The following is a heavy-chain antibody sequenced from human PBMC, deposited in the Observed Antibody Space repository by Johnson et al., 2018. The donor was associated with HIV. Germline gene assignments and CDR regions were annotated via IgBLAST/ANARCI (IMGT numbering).Heavy chain of an antibody. Sequence: QVQLVESGGGVVQPGGPLRLSCAASGFIFRTNGMHWVRQAPGKGLEWVSFIQYDGSDKSYADSVEGRFTISRDNSKNTLDLQMNSLRPEDTAVYYCAKDGQRGRAMIVARLGAFDIWGQGTMVTVSS. J-gene: IGHJ3*02. V-gene: IGHV3-30*02. CDR1: GFIFRTNG. CDR2: IQYDGSDK. CDR3: AKDGQRGRAMIVARLGAFDI. D-gene: IGHD3-22*01.